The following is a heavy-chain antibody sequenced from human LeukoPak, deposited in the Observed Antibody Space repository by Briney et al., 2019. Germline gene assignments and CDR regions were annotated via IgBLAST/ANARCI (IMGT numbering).Heavy chain of an antibody. CDR3: TRAYQQHLINWFDP. CDR1: GFTFSNSW. V-gene: IGHV3-74*01. D-gene: IGHD2-2*01. J-gene: IGHJ5*02. Sequence: GGSLRLSCVASGFTFSNSWMHWVRQAPGKGLVWVARINSDGNSTSYADSVKGRFTISRDNAKNTLYLQMNSLRADDTAEYYCTRAYQQHLINWFDPWGQGTLVTVSS. CDR2: INSDGNST.